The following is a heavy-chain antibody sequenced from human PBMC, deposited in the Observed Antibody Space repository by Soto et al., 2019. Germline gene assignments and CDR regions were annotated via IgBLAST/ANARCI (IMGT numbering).Heavy chain of an antibody. CDR1: GYTFTSYG. Sequence: ASVKVSCKASGYTFTSYGISWVRQAPGQGLEWMGWISAYNGNTNYAQKLQGRVTMTTDTSTSTAYMELRSLRSDDTAVYYCARPNRSSSSIMASAEYFQHWGQGTLVTVSS. J-gene: IGHJ1*01. CDR2: ISAYNGNT. V-gene: IGHV1-18*01. CDR3: ARPNRSSSSIMASAEYFQH. D-gene: IGHD6-6*01.